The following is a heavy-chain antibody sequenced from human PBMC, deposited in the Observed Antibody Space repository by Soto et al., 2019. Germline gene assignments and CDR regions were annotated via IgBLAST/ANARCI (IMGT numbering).Heavy chain of an antibody. V-gene: IGHV1-69*02. J-gene: IGHJ4*02. D-gene: IGHD3-10*01. CDR1: GGTFSSYT. CDR2: VIPILAMS. Sequence: QVKLVQSGAEVRKPGSSVKVSCTASGGTFSSYTINWVRQAPGQGPEWMGRVIPILAMSNYAQKFQGRVTITADQSTRTAYMYLSSLRSEDTALYYCATNYGSGSTHFDSWGQGTLVTVSS. CDR3: ATNYGSGSTHFDS.